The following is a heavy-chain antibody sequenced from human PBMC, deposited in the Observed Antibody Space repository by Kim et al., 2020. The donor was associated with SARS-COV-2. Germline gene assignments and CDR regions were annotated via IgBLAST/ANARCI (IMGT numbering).Heavy chain of an antibody. V-gene: IGHV3-30*18. J-gene: IGHJ6*02. CDR1: GFTFSSYG. CDR2: ISYDGSNK. D-gene: IGHD5-18*01. Sequence: GGSLRLSCAASGFTFSSYGMHWVRQAPGKGLEWVAVISYDGSNKYYADSVKGRFTISRDNSKNTLYLQMNSLRAEDTAVYYCAKDHAGGGYSYGYDYYYGMDVWGQGTTVTVSS. CDR3: AKDHAGGGYSYGYDYYYGMDV.